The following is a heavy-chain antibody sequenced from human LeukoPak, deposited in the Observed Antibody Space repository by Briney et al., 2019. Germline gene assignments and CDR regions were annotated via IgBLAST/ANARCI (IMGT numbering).Heavy chain of an antibody. CDR1: GFTFSNYW. Sequence: PGGSLRLSCAASGFTFSNYWMSWVRQAPGKGLEWVAKIKQDGSEKYYVDSVKGRLTISRDNGKNTLYLQMDTLRAEDTAVYYCARDARTDSPFSWSDPWGQGTLVTVSS. CDR3: ARDARTDSPFSWSDP. J-gene: IGHJ5*02. V-gene: IGHV3-7*01. D-gene: IGHD2-8*02. CDR2: IKQDGSEK.